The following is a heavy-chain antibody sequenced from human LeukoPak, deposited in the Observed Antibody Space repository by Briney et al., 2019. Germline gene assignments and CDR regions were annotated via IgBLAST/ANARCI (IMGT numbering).Heavy chain of an antibody. D-gene: IGHD5-24*01. Sequence: PSETLSLTCAVSGVSISSSNWWSWVRQPPGKGLEWIGEIYHSGSTNYNPSLKSRVTISVDKSKNQFSLKLSSVAAADTAVYYCAVTVEDGYNLRVSAFDIWGQGTMVTVSS. CDR2: IYHSGST. V-gene: IGHV4-4*02. J-gene: IGHJ3*02. CDR1: GVSISSSNW. CDR3: AVTVEDGYNLRVSAFDI.